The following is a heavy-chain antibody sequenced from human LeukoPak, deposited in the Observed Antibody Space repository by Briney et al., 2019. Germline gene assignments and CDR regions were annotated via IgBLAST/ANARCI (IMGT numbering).Heavy chain of an antibody. CDR2: IRQDGDTK. D-gene: IGHD6-13*01. J-gene: IGHJ4*02. Sequence: PGGSLRLSCAASGFPFNAYWMTWVCQAPGKGLEWVANIRQDGDTKYYVDSVKGRFTISGDNAMNSLYLQMNSLRAEDTAIYYCARSLPYGTTWYGRSDFWGQGTLVTVSS. V-gene: IGHV3-7*03. CDR1: GFPFNAYW. CDR3: ARSLPYGTTWYGRSDF.